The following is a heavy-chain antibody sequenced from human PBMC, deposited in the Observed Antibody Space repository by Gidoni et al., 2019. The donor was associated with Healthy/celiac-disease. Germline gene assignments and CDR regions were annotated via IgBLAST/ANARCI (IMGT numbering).Heavy chain of an antibody. Sequence: EVQLVESGGGFVQPGGSLRLSCAASGFTFSSYWMHWVRQAPGKGLVWVSRFNSDGSSTSDADSVKGRFTISRDNAKNTLYLQMNSLRAEDTAVYYCARDGKRGYCSSTSCYLRDGMDVWGQGTTVTVSS. CDR2: FNSDGSST. CDR1: GFTFSSYW. CDR3: ARDGKRGYCSSTSCYLRDGMDV. D-gene: IGHD2-2*01. V-gene: IGHV3-74*01. J-gene: IGHJ6*02.